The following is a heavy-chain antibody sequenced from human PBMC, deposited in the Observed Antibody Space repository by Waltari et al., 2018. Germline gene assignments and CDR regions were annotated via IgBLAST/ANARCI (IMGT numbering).Heavy chain of an antibody. V-gene: IGHV4-34*01. CDR3: ASDYGHYDAFDI. J-gene: IGHJ3*02. CDR2: INHSGST. D-gene: IGHD4-17*01. CDR1: GGSFSGYY. Sequence: QVQLQQWGAGLLKPSETLSLTCAVYGGSFSGYYWSWIRQPPGKGLEWIGEINHSGSTNYNPSLKSRVTISVDTSKNQFSLKLSSVTAADTAGYYCASDYGHYDAFDIWGQGTMVTVSS.